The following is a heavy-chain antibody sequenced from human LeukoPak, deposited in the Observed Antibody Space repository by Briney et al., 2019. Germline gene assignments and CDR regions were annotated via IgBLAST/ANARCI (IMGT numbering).Heavy chain of an antibody. D-gene: IGHD6-13*01. Sequence: GGSLRLSCAASGFTFSSSGMHWVRQAPGKGLEWVAFIRYDGRSNKYYADSVKGRFTISRDNSKNTLYLQMNSLRAEDTAVYYCAACTKDFQVMSSSWYRSALDYWGQGTLVTVSS. J-gene: IGHJ4*02. V-gene: IGHV3-30*02. CDR3: AACTKDFQVMSSSWYRSALDY. CDR2: IRYDGRSNK. CDR1: GFTFSSSG.